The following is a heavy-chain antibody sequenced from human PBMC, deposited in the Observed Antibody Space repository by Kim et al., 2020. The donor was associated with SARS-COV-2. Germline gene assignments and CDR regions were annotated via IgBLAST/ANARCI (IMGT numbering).Heavy chain of an antibody. J-gene: IGHJ4*02. CDR2: INHSGYT. CDR3: ARGHSTSGYDY. D-gene: IGHD2-2*01. Sequence: ETLSLTCAVDGESLSGYYWSWIRQAPGKGLEWIGEINHSGYTNDNPSLQSRVTLSVDTSNNQFSLRLSSVTAADTAIYYCARGHSTSGYDYWGQGALV. CDR1: GESLSGYY. V-gene: IGHV4-34*01.